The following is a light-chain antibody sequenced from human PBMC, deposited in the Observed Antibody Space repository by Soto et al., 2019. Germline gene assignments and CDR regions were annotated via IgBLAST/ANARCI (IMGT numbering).Light chain of an antibody. CDR2: DAS. Sequence: DIQMTQSPSTLSASVGDRVTITCRASQSISSWLAWYQQKPGKAPKLLIYDASSLESGVPSRISGSGSGTEFTLPISSLQPDDFATYYCQQYNSDFTFGPGTKVDMK. CDR3: QQYNSDFT. CDR1: QSISSW. J-gene: IGKJ3*01. V-gene: IGKV1-5*01.